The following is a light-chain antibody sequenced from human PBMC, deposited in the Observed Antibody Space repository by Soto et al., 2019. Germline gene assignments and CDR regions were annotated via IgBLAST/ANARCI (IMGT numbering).Light chain of an antibody. J-gene: IGKJ3*01. Sequence: DLHILQDLASQSSSIGAVCITTCRASQSISSYLNWYQQKPGKAPKLLIYAASSLESGVPSRFSGSGSGTDFTLTISSLEPEDFAVYYCQQRSILTRNFGPGTNVEIK. CDR3: QQRSILTRN. CDR1: QSISSY. V-gene: IGKV1-39*01. CDR2: AAS.